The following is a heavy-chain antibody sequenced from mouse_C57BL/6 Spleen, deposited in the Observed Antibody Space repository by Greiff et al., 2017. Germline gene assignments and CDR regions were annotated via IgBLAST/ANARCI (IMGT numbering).Heavy chain of an antibody. CDR2: IRNKANGYTT. CDR1: GFTFTDYY. CDR3: ARYDAVWDGCDY. Sequence: EVQLVESGGGLVQPGGSLSLSCAASGFTFTDYYMSWVRQPPGKALEWLGFIRNKANGYTTDYSASVKGRFTISRDNSQSILYLQMNALRAEDSATYYCARYDAVWDGCDYWGQGTTLTVSS. J-gene: IGHJ2*01. D-gene: IGHD4-1*01. V-gene: IGHV7-3*01.